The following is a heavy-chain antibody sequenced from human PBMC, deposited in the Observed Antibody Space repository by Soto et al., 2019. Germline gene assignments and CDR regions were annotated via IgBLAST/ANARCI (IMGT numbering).Heavy chain of an antibody. J-gene: IGHJ4*02. CDR2: ITGSGGGT. D-gene: IGHD7-27*01. CDR3: AKLRDWGY. CDR1: GFPFSTYA. Sequence: EVQLLESGGGLVQPGGSLRLSCAASGFPFSTYAMSWVRQAPGKGLEWVSSITGSGGGTYYADSVKGRLTISRDNSKNTLSLQVNSLRADDTAVYYFAKLRDWGYWGQGTLVTVSS. V-gene: IGHV3-23*01.